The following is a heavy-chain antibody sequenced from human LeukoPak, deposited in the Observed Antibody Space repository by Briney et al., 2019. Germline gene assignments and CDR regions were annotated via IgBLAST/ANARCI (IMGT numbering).Heavy chain of an antibody. J-gene: IGHJ4*02. CDR2: ILFDTNKM. V-gene: IGHV3-30*03. CDR1: GFTFSSYG. CDR3: ARDHYDGSGYYSY. Sequence: GGSLRLSCAASGFTFSSYGMHWVRQAPGEGLEWVAAILFDTNKMYYADSVKGRFTISRDNSKNMLYLQSNSLRTEDTALYYCARDHYDGSGYYSYWGQGTLVTVSS. D-gene: IGHD3-22*01.